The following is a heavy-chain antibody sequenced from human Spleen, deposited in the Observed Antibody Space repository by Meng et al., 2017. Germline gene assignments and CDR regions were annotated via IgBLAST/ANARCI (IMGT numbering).Heavy chain of an antibody. J-gene: IGHJ5*02. CDR2: INIDNGNT. CDR1: GYIFIDYY. CDR3: ARGLAAAAAGWFDP. V-gene: IGHV1-3*04. D-gene: IGHD6-13*01. Sequence: QVQLVQSGAEVKNPGASMKVSCKTSGYIFIDYYIHWVRQAPGQRLEWLGWINIDNGNTQNSQKFQGRVTITRDTSASSAYMEVSSLRSEDTAVYYCARGLAAAAAGWFDPWGQGTLVTVSS.